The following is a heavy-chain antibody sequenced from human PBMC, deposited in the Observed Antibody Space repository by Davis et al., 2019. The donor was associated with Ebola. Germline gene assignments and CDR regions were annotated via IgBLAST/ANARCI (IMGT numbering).Heavy chain of an antibody. CDR2: IYHSESS. CDR1: GGSISSSY. Sequence: MPSETLSLTCTVSGGSISSSYWSWIRQPPGKGLEWIGYIYHSESSNYNPSLKSRVTISVDTSKNHFSLKLSSVAAADTAVYYCARPVGVYYHYFDYWGQGTLVTVSS. V-gene: IGHV4-59*01. J-gene: IGHJ4*02. CDR3: ARPVGVYYHYFDY. D-gene: IGHD1-26*01.